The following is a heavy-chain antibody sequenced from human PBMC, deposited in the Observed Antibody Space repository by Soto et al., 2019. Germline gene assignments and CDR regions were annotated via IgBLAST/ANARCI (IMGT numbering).Heavy chain of an antibody. CDR2: ISGSGGST. Sequence: EVQLLESGGGLGQPGGSLRLSCAASGFTFSSYAMSWVRQAPGKGLEWVSAISGSGGSTYYADSVKGRFTISRDNSKNTLYLQMNSLRAEDTAVYYCAKDREYYDSSGYYYFDYWGQGTLVTVSS. V-gene: IGHV3-23*01. D-gene: IGHD3-22*01. CDR3: AKDREYYDSSGYYYFDY. J-gene: IGHJ4*02. CDR1: GFTFSSYA.